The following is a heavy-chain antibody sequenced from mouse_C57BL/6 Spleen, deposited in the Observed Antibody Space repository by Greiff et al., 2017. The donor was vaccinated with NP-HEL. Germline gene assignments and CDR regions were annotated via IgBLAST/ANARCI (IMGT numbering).Heavy chain of an antibody. J-gene: IGHJ4*01. V-gene: IGHV1-81*01. Sequence: QVQLKESGAELARPGASVKLSCKASGYTFTSYGISWVKQRTGQGLEWIGEIYPRSGNTYYNEKFKGKATLTADKSSSTAYMELRSLTSEDSAVYFCARGTYYDYDRDYAMDYWGQGTSVTVSS. D-gene: IGHD2-4*01. CDR3: ARGTYYDYDRDYAMDY. CDR1: GYTFTSYG. CDR2: IYPRSGNT.